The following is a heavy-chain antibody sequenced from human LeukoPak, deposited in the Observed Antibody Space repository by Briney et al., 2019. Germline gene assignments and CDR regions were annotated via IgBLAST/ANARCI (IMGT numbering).Heavy chain of an antibody. Sequence: GGSLRLSCAASGFTFSNYEMNWVRQAPGKGLEWVSHISSSGSSIYYADSVKGRFTISRDNAKNSLYLQMDSLRAEGTATYYCARSPRGSHFDYWGQGTLVTVSS. CDR1: GFTFSNYE. V-gene: IGHV3-48*03. J-gene: IGHJ4*02. D-gene: IGHD3-16*01. CDR3: ARSPRGSHFDY. CDR2: ISSSGSSI.